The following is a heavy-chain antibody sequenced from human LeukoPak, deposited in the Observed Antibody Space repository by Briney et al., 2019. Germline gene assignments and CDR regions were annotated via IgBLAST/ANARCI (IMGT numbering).Heavy chain of an antibody. CDR3: ATYRQIEVPFEF. V-gene: IGHV3-23*01. Sequence: GGSLRLSCAASGFTFSDFPMIWVRQAPGKGLEWVSSIFPSSGEIHYADSVKGRFTISRDNSRSTLSLQMDSLRAEDTATYYCATYRQIEVPFEFWGQGTLVTVAS. CDR1: GFTFSDFP. CDR2: IFPSSGEI. J-gene: IGHJ4*02. D-gene: IGHD1-1*01.